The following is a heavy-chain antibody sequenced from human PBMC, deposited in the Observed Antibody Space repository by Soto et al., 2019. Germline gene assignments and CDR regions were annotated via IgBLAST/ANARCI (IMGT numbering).Heavy chain of an antibody. D-gene: IGHD2-21*02. Sequence: GASVKVSCKASGYTFTGYYMHWVRQAPGQGLEWMGWINPNSGGTNYAQKFQGWVTMTRDTSISTAYMELSRLRSDDTAVYYCAREYCGGDCYSDWFDPWGQGTLVTVSS. CDR2: INPNSGGT. J-gene: IGHJ5*02. CDR3: AREYCGGDCYSDWFDP. V-gene: IGHV1-2*04. CDR1: GYTFTGYY.